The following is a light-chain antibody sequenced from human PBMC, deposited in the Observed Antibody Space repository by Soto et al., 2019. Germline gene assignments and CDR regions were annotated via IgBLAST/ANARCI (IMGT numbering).Light chain of an antibody. Sequence: EIVLTQSPGTLSLSPGERATLSCRASQSVSSSYLAWYQQKPGQAPRLLIYGASSWATGIPDRFSGSGSGTDFTLTISRLEPEDFAVYYCQQYGSSPPITFDQGTRLAIK. J-gene: IGKJ5*01. V-gene: IGKV3-20*01. CDR2: GAS. CDR1: QSVSSSY. CDR3: QQYGSSPPIT.